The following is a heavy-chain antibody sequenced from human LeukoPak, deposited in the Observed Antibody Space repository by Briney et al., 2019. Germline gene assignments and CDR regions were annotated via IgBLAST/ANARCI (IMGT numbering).Heavy chain of an antibody. V-gene: IGHV3-15*01. CDR1: GFTFSNAW. CDR3: TTLWLLYYFDY. D-gene: IGHD5-18*01. CDR2: IKSKTDGGTT. Sequence: PGGSLRLSCAASGFTFSNAWMSWGRQAPGKGLEWVGRIKSKTDGGTTDYAAPVKGRLTISRDDSKNTLYLQMNSLKTEDTAVYYCTTLWLLYYFDYWGQGTLVTVSS. J-gene: IGHJ4*02.